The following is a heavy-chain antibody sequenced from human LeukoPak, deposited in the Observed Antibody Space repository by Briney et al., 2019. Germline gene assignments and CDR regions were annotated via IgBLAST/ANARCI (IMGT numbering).Heavy chain of an antibody. CDR1: GGTFSSYA. V-gene: IGHV1-69*06. J-gene: IGHJ5*02. CDR3: ARAYGSGRFRVWFDP. CDR2: IIPIFGTA. Sequence: SVKVSCKASGGTFSSYAISWVRQAPGQGLEWMGGIIPIFGTANYAQKFRGRVTITADKSTSTAYMELSSLRSEDTAVYYCARAYGSGRFRVWFDPWGQGTLVTVSS. D-gene: IGHD3-10*01.